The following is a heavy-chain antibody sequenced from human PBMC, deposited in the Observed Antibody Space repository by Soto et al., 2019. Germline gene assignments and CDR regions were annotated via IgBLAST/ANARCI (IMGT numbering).Heavy chain of an antibody. V-gene: IGHV3-30-3*01. J-gene: IGHJ4*02. Sequence: PGESLKISCAASGFTFSNYAIHWVRQAPGKGLEWVAVLSFDGNNKHYADSVKGRFTISRDNSKNTLYLQMNTLRAEDTAVYYCARGPFGDAAMVTNYFDYWGQGTLVTVSS. CDR2: LSFDGNNK. CDR1: GFTFSNYA. D-gene: IGHD5-18*01. CDR3: ARGPFGDAAMVTNYFDY.